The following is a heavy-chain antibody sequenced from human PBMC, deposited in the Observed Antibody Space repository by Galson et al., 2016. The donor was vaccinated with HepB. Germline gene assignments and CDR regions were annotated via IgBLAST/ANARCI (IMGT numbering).Heavy chain of an antibody. D-gene: IGHD2-2*01. J-gene: IGHJ4*02. V-gene: IGHV3-30*18. CDR2: ISYDGSNK. CDR1: GFTFSSYG. Sequence: SLRLSCAASGFTFSSYGMHWVRQAPGKGLEWVAFISYDGSNKKYADSVKGRFTISRDNSKKTLYLQMNSLRAEDTAVYYCAKDGRIYCSSYSCHDHFHCWGQGALVTVSS. CDR3: AKDGRIYCSSYSCHDHFHC.